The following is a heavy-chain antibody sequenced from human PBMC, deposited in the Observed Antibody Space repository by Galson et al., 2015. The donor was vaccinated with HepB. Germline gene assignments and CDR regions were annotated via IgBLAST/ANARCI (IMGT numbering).Heavy chain of an antibody. CDR1: GDSVSSNSVA. CDR3: TRTDCTGGICARPFDY. D-gene: IGHD2-8*02. V-gene: IGHV6-1*01. CDR2: TYYRSRWYS. Sequence: CAISGDSVSSNSVAWDWIRQSPSRGLEWLARTYYRSRWYSDYAVSVKSRVTINPDTSKNQFSLQLNSVTPEDTAAYYCTRTDCTGGICARPFDYWGQGILVTVSS. J-gene: IGHJ4*02.